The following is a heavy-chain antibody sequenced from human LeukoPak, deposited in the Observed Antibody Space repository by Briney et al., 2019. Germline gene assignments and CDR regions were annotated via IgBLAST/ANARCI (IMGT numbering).Heavy chain of an antibody. D-gene: IGHD3-10*01. CDR1: GGSFSGYY. CDR2: INHSGST. CDR3: ARANSMGSGSYSNFDY. J-gene: IGHJ4*02. V-gene: IGHV4-34*01. Sequence: PSEILSLTCAVYGGSFSGYYWSWIRQPPGKGLEWIGEINHSGSTNYNPSLKSRVTISVDTSKNQFSLKLSSVTAADTAVYYCARANSMGSGSYSNFDYWGQGTLVTVSS.